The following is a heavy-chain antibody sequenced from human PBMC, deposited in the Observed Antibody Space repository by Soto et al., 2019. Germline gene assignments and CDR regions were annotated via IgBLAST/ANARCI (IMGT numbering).Heavy chain of an antibody. V-gene: IGHV3-48*03. J-gene: IGHJ4*02. CDR1: GFSFSNSE. CDR3: ARSGGNYRPFDS. D-gene: IGHD2-15*01. Sequence: EVQLVESGGGLVQPGGSLRLSCAASGFSFSNSEMNWIRQAPGKGLEWVSHMTGSGSPIYADSVKGRFTMSRDNAKNSLYLQLNSLRAEDTALYYCARSGGNYRPFDSWGQGTLVTVSS. CDR2: MTGSGSPI.